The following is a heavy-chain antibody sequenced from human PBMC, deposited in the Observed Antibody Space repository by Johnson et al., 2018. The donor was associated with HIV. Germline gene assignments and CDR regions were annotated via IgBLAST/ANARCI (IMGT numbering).Heavy chain of an antibody. J-gene: IGHJ3*02. CDR1: GFTFDDHG. CDR3: AREVGIQLWSSDAFDI. V-gene: IGHV3-20*04. Sequence: VQLVESGGGVVRPGGSLRLSCAASGFTFDDHGMSWVRQAPGKGLEWVSGINWNGGRTGYADSVKGRFTISRDNAKNSLYLQRNSLRAEDTALYYCAREVGIQLWSSDAFDIWGQGTMVTVSS. D-gene: IGHD5-18*01. CDR2: INWNGGRT.